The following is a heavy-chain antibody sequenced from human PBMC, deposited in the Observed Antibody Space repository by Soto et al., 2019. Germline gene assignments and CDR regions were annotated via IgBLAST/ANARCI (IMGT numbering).Heavy chain of an antibody. J-gene: IGHJ4*02. D-gene: IGHD2-15*01. CDR3: AGDPGYCSGGSGYLDY. V-gene: IGHV1-69*12. Sequence: QVQLVQSGAEVKKPGSSVKVSCKASGGTFSSYAISWVRQAPGQGLEWMGGIIPIFGTANYAQKFQGRVTITADESTSTAYMELSSLRSEDTAVDYCAGDPGYCSGGSGYLDYWGQGSLVTVSS. CDR2: IIPIFGTA. CDR1: GGTFSSYA.